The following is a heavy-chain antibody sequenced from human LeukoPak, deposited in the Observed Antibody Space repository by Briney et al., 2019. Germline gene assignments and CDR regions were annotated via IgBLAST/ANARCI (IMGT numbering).Heavy chain of an antibody. CDR1: GFTFDDYG. Sequence: GGSLRLSCAASGFTFDDYGMSWVRQAPGKGLEWVSGINWNGGSTGYADSVKGRFTISRDSAKNSLYLQMNSLRAEDTAVYYCAREGEKWGDSSVTRAFDIWGQGTMVTVSS. J-gene: IGHJ3*02. D-gene: IGHD3-22*01. V-gene: IGHV3-20*04. CDR3: AREGEKWGDSSVTRAFDI. CDR2: INWNGGST.